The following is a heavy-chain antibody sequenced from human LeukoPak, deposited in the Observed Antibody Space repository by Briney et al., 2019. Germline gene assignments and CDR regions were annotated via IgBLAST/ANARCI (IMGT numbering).Heavy chain of an antibody. V-gene: IGHV1-2*02. Sequence: EASVKVSCKAPGYTFTGYYMHWVRQAPGQGLEWMGWINPNSGGTNYAQKFQGRVTMTRDTSISTAYMELSRLRSDDTAVYYCARVPPWYYGMDVWGQGTTVTVSS. CDR3: ARVPPWYYGMDV. CDR1: GYTFTGYY. J-gene: IGHJ6*02. CDR2: INPNSGGT.